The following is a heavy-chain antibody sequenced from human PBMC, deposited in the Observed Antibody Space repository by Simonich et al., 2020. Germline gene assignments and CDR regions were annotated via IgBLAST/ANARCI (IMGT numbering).Heavy chain of an antibody. CDR2: ISSSRSYI. V-gene: IGHV3-21*01. Sequence: GGGLVKPGGSLRLSCAASGFTFSSYSMNWVRQAPGKGLEWVSSISSSRSYIYYADSVKGRFTISRDNDKNSLYLQMNSLRAEDTAVYYCARDTSYYGSGSYYFDYWGQGTLVTVSS. D-gene: IGHD3-10*01. J-gene: IGHJ4*02. CDR1: GFTFSSYS. CDR3: ARDTSYYGSGSYYFDY.